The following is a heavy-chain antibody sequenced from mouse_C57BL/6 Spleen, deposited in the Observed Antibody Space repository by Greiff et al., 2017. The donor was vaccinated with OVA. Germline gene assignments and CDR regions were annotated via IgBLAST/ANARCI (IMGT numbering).Heavy chain of an antibody. D-gene: IGHD1-1*01. Sequence: QVQLQQPGAELVKPGASVKLSCKASGYTFTSYWMQWVKQRPGQGLEWIGEIDPSDSYTNYNQKFKGKATLTVDTSSSTAYMQLSSLTSAYSAVDDCARGGNFYGYFDYWGQGTTLTVSS. V-gene: IGHV1-50*01. J-gene: IGHJ2*01. CDR3: ARGGNFYGYFDY. CDR1: GYTFTSYW. CDR2: IDPSDSYT.